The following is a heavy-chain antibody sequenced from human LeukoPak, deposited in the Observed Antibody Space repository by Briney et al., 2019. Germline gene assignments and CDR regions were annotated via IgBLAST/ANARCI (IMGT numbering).Heavy chain of an antibody. CDR2: MNPNRGHT. J-gene: IGHJ4*02. Sequence: ASVKVSCKASGYIFTNYDINWVRQAPGQGLEWMGWMNPNRGHTGYAQKFQGRVTLTSNTSINTAYMELSSLRSEDTAVYYCARGDTRTDYWGQGTLVTVSS. V-gene: IGHV1-8*01. CDR1: GYIFTNYD. CDR3: ARGDTRTDY.